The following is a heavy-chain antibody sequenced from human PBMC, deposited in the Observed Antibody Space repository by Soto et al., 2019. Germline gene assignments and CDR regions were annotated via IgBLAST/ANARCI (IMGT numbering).Heavy chain of an antibody. Sequence: GGSLRLSCAASGFTFSNAWMNWVRQAPGKGLEWVGRIKSKTDGGTTDYAAPVKGRFTISRDDSKNTLYLQMNSLKTEDTAVYYCTIEGHYYDSSGYYYSWSYDYWGQGTLVTVSS. D-gene: IGHD3-22*01. CDR1: GFTFSNAW. CDR2: IKSKTDGGTT. V-gene: IGHV3-15*07. CDR3: TIEGHYYDSSGYYYSWSYDY. J-gene: IGHJ4*02.